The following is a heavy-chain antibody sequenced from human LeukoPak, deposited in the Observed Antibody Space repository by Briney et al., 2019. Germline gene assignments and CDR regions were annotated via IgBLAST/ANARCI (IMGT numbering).Heavy chain of an antibody. J-gene: IGHJ4*02. V-gene: IGHV4-34*01. Sequence: SETLSLTCAVYGGSFSGYYWSWIRQPPGNGLEWIGEINHSGSTNYNPSLKSRVTISVDTSKNQFSLKLSSVTAADTAVYYCARRRGSKDYWGQGTLVTVSS. CDR1: GGSFSGYY. CDR2: INHSGST. D-gene: IGHD5-12*01. CDR3: ARRRGSKDY.